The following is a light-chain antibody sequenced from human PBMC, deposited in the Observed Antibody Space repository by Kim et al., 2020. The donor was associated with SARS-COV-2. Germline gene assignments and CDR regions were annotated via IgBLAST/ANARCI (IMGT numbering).Light chain of an antibody. CDR1: QSVSSNY. V-gene: IGKV3-20*01. J-gene: IGKJ1*01. CDR2: GAS. Sequence: SPGGRATLSCRARQSVSSNYLAWYQQKPGQAPRLLIYGASSRATGIPDRFSGSGSGTDFTLTISRLEPEDSAMYYCQQYESSPQTFGQGTKVDIK. CDR3: QQYESSPQT.